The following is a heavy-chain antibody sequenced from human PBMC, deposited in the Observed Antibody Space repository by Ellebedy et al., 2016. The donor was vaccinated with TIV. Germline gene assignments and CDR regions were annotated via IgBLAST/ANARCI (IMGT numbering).Heavy chain of an antibody. Sequence: AASVKVSCKASGGTFSSYAISWVRQAPGQGLEWMGGIIPIFGATNYAQRFQGRVTITADESTSTAYMELGSLRSEDTAVYYCARAAQRPATTNYFDYWGLGTLVTVSS. CDR3: ARAAQRPATTNYFDY. J-gene: IGHJ4*02. CDR2: IIPIFGAT. D-gene: IGHD1-7*01. V-gene: IGHV1-69*13. CDR1: GGTFSSYA.